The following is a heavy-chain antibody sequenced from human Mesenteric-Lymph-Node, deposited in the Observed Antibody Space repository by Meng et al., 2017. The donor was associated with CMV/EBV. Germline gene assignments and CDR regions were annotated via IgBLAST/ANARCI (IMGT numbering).Heavy chain of an antibody. CDR3: ARDNYYDSSLMFDS. V-gene: IGHV1-2*02. J-gene: IGHJ4*02. CDR1: GGTFSSYA. Sequence: ASVKVSCKASGGTFSSYAISWVRQAPGQGLEWMGWINPNSGGTNYAQKFQGRVTMTRDTSISTAYMELSRLTSDDTALYYCARDNYYDSSLMFDSWGQGTLVTVSS. D-gene: IGHD3-22*01. CDR2: INPNSGGT.